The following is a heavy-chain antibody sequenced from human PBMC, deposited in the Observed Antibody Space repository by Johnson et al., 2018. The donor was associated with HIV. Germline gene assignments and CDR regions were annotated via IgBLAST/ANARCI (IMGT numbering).Heavy chain of an antibody. CDR2: INSDGSST. CDR1: GFTVSNIF. CDR3: ARDGRDLVTRGSFDV. J-gene: IGHJ3*01. Sequence: ELLVESGGGLVQPGGSLRLSCAASGFTVSNIFMNWVRQAPGKGLVWVSRINSDGSSTSYADSVKGRFPISIDNAKNTLYLEMNSLRAEDTAVYYCARDGRDLVTRGSFDVWGQGTVVTVSS. D-gene: IGHD3-9*01. V-gene: IGHV3-74*01.